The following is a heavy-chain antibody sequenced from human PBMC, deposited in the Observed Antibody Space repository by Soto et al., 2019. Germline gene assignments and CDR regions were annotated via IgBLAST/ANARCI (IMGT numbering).Heavy chain of an antibody. Sequence: QVHLQQWGAGLLKPSETLSLTCAVYGESFIGYYWTWIRQPPGKGLEWIGEINHRGSTNYNPSLKSRVTISIDTSKNQFSLKLTSVTAADQSVYYCARTDIVTTNWFEPWGQGTLVTVSS. CDR1: GESFIGYY. CDR2: INHRGST. V-gene: IGHV4-34*02. D-gene: IGHD5-12*01. CDR3: ARTDIVTTNWFEP. J-gene: IGHJ5*02.